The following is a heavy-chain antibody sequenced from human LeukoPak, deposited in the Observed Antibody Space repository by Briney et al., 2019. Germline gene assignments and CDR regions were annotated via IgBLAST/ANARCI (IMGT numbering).Heavy chain of an antibody. CDR3: ARGDYYDSSGPETFDY. CDR1: GGSISSYY. D-gene: IGHD3-22*01. J-gene: IGHJ4*02. CDR2: IYYSGST. Sequence: PSETLSLTCTVSGGSISSYYWSWIRQPPGKGLEWIGYIYYSGSTNYNPSLKSRVTISVDTSKNQFSLKLSSVTAADTAVYYCARGDYYDSSGPETFDYWGQGTLVTVSS. V-gene: IGHV4-59*12.